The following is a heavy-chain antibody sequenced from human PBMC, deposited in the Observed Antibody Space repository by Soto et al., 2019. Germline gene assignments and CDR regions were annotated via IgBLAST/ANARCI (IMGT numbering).Heavy chain of an antibody. CDR1: GYTFTSYA. CDR2: INAGNGNT. CDR3: ARVTNNYYGSGGYYRNETYYYYYYGMDV. J-gene: IGHJ6*02. V-gene: IGHV1-3*01. D-gene: IGHD3-10*01. Sequence: ASVKVSCKASGYTFTSYAMHWVRQAPGQRLEWMGWINAGNGNTKYSQKFQGRVTITRDTSASTAYMELSSLRSEDTAVYYCARVTNNYYGSGGYYRNETYYYYYYGMDVWGQGTTVTVSS.